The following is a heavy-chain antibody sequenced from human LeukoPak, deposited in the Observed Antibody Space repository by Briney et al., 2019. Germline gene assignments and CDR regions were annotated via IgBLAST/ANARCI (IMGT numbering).Heavy chain of an antibody. CDR2: INHSGST. CDR3: ARAFYDSSGQDY. V-gene: IGHV4-34*01. CDR1: GGSFSGYY. J-gene: IGHJ4*02. Sequence: SSETLSLTCAVYGGSFSGYYWSWIRQPPEKGLEWIGEINHSGSTNYNPSLKSRVTISVDTSKNQFSLKLSSVTAADTAVYYCARAFYDSSGQDYWGQGTLVTVSS. D-gene: IGHD3-22*01.